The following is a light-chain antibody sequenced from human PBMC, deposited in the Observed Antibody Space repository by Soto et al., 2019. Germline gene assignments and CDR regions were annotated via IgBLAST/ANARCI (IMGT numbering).Light chain of an antibody. V-gene: IGKV1-9*01. CDR2: AAS. Sequence: DIQLTQSPSFLSASVGDRVTITCRASQGISSYLAWYQQKPGKAPKLLSYAASTLQSGVPSMFSGSGSGTEFTLPISRLQPEYFATYYCQQLNSYPPLFTFGPGTKVDI. J-gene: IGKJ3*01. CDR1: QGISSY. CDR3: QQLNSYPPLFT.